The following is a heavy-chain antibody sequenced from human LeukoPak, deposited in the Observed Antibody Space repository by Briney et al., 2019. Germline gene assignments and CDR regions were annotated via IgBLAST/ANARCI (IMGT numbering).Heavy chain of an antibody. Sequence: PGGSLRVSCAASGFTFSAYSMNWVRQAPGKGLEWVSSISTGSSYIYYADSVKGRFTISRDNAKNSLYLQMSNLRAEDTAVYFCARGGGLDVWGQGATVTVSS. D-gene: IGHD3-16*01. CDR2: ISTGSSYI. V-gene: IGHV3-21*04. CDR1: GFTFSAYS. J-gene: IGHJ6*02. CDR3: ARGGGLDV.